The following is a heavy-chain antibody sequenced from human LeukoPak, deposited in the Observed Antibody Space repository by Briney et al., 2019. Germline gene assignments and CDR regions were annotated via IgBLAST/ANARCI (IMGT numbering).Heavy chain of an antibody. CDR2: IYYSGST. J-gene: IGHJ3*02. CDR3: ARHRSSSRGRADFDI. CDR1: GGSISSYY. V-gene: IGHV4-59*08. D-gene: IGHD6-13*01. Sequence: SETLSLTCTVSGGSISSYYWSWIRQPPGKGLEWIGYIYYSGSTNYNPSLKSRVTISVDTSKNQFSLKLSSVTAADTAVYYCARHRSSSRGRADFDIWGQGTMVTVSS.